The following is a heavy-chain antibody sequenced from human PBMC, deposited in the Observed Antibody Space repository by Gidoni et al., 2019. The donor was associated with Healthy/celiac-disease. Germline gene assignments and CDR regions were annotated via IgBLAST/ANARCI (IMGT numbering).Heavy chain of an antibody. CDR3: ARGPVTDYYYYGMDV. D-gene: IGHD4-17*01. V-gene: IGHV4-61*02. Sequence: QVQLQESGPGLVKPSQTLSLTCTVSGGSISSGSYYWSWIRQPAGKGLEWIGRIYTSGSTNYNPSLKSRVTISVDTSKNQFSLKLSSVTAADTAVYYCARGPVTDYYYYGMDVWGQGTTVTVSS. CDR2: IYTSGST. CDR1: GGSISSGSYY. J-gene: IGHJ6*02.